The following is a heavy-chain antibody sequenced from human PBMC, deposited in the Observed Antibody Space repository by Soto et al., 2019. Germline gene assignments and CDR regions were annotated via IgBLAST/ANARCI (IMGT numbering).Heavy chain of an antibody. V-gene: IGHV3-23*01. J-gene: IGHJ4*02. CDR1: GFTLSSYA. Sequence: EVQLLESGGGLVQPGGSLRLSCAASGFTLSSYAMSWVRQAPGKGLEWVSVISGSGGSTYYADSVKGRFTISRDNSKNTLYLQMNSLRAGETAVSFWGKDLGGGLGELLGWGQGTLVTVSS. D-gene: IGHD3-10*01. CDR3: GKDLGGGLGELLG. CDR2: ISGSGGST.